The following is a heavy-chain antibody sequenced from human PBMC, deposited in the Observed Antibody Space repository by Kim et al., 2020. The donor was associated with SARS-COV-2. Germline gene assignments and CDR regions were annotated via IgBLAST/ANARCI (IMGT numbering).Heavy chain of an antibody. CDR2: IYYSGST. CDR1: GGSISSSSYY. V-gene: IGHV4-39*01. J-gene: IGHJ4*02. Sequence: SETLSLTCTVSGGSISSSSYYWGWIRQPPGKGLEWIGSIYYSGSTYYNPSLKSRVTISVDTSKNQFSLKLSSVTAADTAVYYCARGGSSWYSDYWGQGTLVTVSS. D-gene: IGHD6-13*01. CDR3: ARGGSSWYSDY.